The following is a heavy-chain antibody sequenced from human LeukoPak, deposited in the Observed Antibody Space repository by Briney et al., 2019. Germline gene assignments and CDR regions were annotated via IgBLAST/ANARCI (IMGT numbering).Heavy chain of an antibody. Sequence: RSGGSLRLSCTASGFTFGDYAMSWVRQAPGKGLEWVGFIRSKAYGGTTEYAASVKGRFTISRDDSKSIAYLQMNSLKTEDTAVYYCTGNYYGSGSYADFDYWGQGTLVTVSS. CDR1: GFTFGDYA. CDR3: TGNYYGSGSYADFDY. D-gene: IGHD3-10*01. V-gene: IGHV3-49*04. CDR2: IRSKAYGGTT. J-gene: IGHJ4*02.